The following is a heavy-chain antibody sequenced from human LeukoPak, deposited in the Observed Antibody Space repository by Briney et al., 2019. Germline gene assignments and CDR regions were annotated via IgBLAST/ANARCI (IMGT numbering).Heavy chain of an antibody. CDR1: GFTFSGHA. Sequence: GGLLRLSCAASGFTFSGHAMHWVRQAPGKGLEWVAVISFDGSNKYYADSVKGRFTISRDNSRNTLYLQMNSLRAEDTAVYYCASIMITFGGVLSWSPFDIWGQGTMVTVSS. CDR2: ISFDGSNK. V-gene: IGHV3-30*14. D-gene: IGHD3-16*01. CDR3: ASIMITFGGVLSWSPFDI. J-gene: IGHJ3*02.